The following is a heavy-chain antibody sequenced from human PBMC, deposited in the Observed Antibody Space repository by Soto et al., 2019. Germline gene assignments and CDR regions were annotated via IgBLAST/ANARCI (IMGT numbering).Heavy chain of an antibody. J-gene: IGHJ4*02. CDR3: ARGGTTVTTEWYYFDY. V-gene: IGHV1-8*01. Sequence: QVQLVQSGAEVKKPGASVKVSCKASGYTFTSYDITWVRQATGQGLEWMGWMNPNSGNTGYAQKFQGRVTMTRNNSISTAYMELSSLRSEDTAVYYCARGGTTVTTEWYYFDYWGQGTLVTVSS. CDR1: GYTFTSYD. CDR2: MNPNSGNT. D-gene: IGHD4-17*01.